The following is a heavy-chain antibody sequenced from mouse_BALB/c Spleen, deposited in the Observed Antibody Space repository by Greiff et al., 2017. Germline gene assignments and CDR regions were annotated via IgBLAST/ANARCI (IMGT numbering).Heavy chain of an antibody. CDR1: GFSFTSGYS. D-gene: IGHD3-2*01. CDR2: IPYSGST. CDR3: ARDSSGYVYY. V-gene: IGHV3-1*02. J-gene: IGHJ2*01. Sequence: EVKLMESGPDLVKPSQSLSLTCTVTGFSFTSGYSWHCHRQFPGNKLEWVGYIPYSGSTNYNPFLTSLISITRDTSKNQFFLQLNSVTTEDTATDFCARDSSGYVYYWGQGTTLTVSS.